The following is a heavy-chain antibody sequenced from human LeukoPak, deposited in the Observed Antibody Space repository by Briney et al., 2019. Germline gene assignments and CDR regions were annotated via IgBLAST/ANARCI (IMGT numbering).Heavy chain of an antibody. CDR1: GFIFSAYA. CDR3: AKVSLNMVNDAFDI. V-gene: IGHV3-23*01. CDR2: ISDGGGNT. D-gene: IGHD2-21*01. Sequence: GGSLRLSCAASGFIFSAYAMTWVRQAPGKGLEWVSGISDGGGNTYYADSVRGRFTISRDNSKNTLYLQMNSLRAEDTAMYYCAKVSLNMVNDAFDIWGQGTMVSVSS. J-gene: IGHJ3*02.